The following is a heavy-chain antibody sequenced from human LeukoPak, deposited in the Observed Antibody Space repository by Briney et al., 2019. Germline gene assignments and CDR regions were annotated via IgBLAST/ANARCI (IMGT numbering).Heavy chain of an antibody. V-gene: IGHV3-74*01. CDR2: INTDGSST. CDR3: ARDPDRRVTYYFDY. CDR1: GFTSSNYW. Sequence: GGSLRLSCSASGFTSSNYWMHWVRQAPGKGLVWVSRINTDGSSTSYADSVKGRFTISRDNAKNTLYLQMNSLRAEDTAVYYCARDPDRRVTYYFDYWGQGTLVTVSS. J-gene: IGHJ4*02. D-gene: IGHD2-21*02.